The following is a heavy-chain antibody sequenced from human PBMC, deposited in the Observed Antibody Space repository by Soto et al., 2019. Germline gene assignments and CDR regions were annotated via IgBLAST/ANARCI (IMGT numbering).Heavy chain of an antibody. Sequence: ASVKVSCKASGYTFTSYAMHWVRQAPGQRLEWMGWINAGNGNTKYSQKFQGRVTITRDTSASTAYMELSSLRSEDTAVYYCARDLLVISSESSNLRDYYYYGMDVWGQGTTVTVSS. V-gene: IGHV1-3*01. CDR2: INAGNGNT. CDR1: GYTFTSYA. J-gene: IGHJ6*02. CDR3: ARDLLVISSESSNLRDYYYYGMDV. D-gene: IGHD2-21*01.